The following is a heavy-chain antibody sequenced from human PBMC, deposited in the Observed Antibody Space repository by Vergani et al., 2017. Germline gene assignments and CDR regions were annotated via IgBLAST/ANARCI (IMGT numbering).Heavy chain of an antibody. V-gene: IGHV4-61*02. D-gene: IGHD4-23*01. CDR1: GGSISSGSYY. Sequence: QVQLQESGPGLVKPSQTLSLTCTVSGGSISSGSYYWSWIRQPAGKGLEGIGRIYTSGSTNYNPSLKSRVTISVDTSETQFSLKLSSVTAADTAVYYCTTDNQQAALWRWSVTNYYGGVFDIWGQGTVVTVSS. J-gene: IGHJ3*02. CDR3: TTDNQQAALWRWSVTNYYGGVFDI. CDR2: IYTSGST.